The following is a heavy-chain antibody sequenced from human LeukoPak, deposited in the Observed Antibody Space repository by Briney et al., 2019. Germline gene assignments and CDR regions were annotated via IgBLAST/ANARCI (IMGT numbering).Heavy chain of an antibody. V-gene: IGHV4-4*02. D-gene: IGHD3-3*01. Sequence: SETLSLTCAVSGASISSSNWWSWVRQPPGKGLEWIGEIYHSGSTNYNPSLKSRVTLSVDKSKNQFSLKLSSVTAADTAVYYCARSLTIFGVVTPLGDWGQGTLVTVSS. CDR2: IYHSGST. CDR3: ARSLTIFGVVTPLGD. CDR1: GASISSSNW. J-gene: IGHJ4*02.